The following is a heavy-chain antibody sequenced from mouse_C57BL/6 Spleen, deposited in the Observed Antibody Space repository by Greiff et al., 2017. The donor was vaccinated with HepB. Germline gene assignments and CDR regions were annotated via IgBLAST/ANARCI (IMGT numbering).Heavy chain of an antibody. Sequence: QVQLQQSGAELVKPGASVKISCKASGYAFSSYWMNWVKQRPGKGLEWIGQIYPGDGDTNYNGKFKGKATLTADKSSSTAYMQLSSLTSEDSAVYFCAIRHYYYAMDYWGQGTSFTVSS. V-gene: IGHV1-80*01. CDR3: AIRHYYYAMDY. CDR2: IYPGDGDT. J-gene: IGHJ4*01. CDR1: GYAFSSYW.